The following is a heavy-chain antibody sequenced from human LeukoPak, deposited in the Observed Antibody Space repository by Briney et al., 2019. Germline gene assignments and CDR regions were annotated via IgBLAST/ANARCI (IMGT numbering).Heavy chain of an antibody. CDR1: GGSISSSSYY. Sequence: SETLSLTCTVSGGSISSSSYYWGWIRQPPGKGLEWVGTIYYSGNTNYNPSLKSRVTISADTSKNQFSLKLSSVTAADTAVYYCARDLLEAIVMVRGVITAEYFQHWGRGILVTVSS. V-gene: IGHV4-39*07. CDR3: ARDLLEAIVMVRGVITAEYFQH. CDR2: IYYSGNT. D-gene: IGHD3-10*01. J-gene: IGHJ1*01.